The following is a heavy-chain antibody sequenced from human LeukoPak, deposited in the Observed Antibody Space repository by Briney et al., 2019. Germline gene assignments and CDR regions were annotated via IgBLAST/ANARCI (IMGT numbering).Heavy chain of an antibody. CDR3: ARVYSSGWYGGYYYYMDV. CDR2: IYYSGST. V-gene: IGHV4-59*01. J-gene: IGHJ6*03. CDR1: GGSISSYY. D-gene: IGHD6-19*01. Sequence: PSETLSLTCTVSGGSISSYYWSWIRQPPGKGLEWIGYIYYSGSTNYNPSLKSRVTISVDTSKNQFSLKLSSVTAADTAVYYCARVYSSGWYGGYYYYMDVWGKGTTVTISS.